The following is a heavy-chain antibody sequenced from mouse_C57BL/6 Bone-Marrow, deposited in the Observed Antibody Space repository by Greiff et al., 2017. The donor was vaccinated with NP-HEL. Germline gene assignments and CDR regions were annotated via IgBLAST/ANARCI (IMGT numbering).Heavy chain of an antibody. J-gene: IGHJ2*01. CDR3: ARDRYDYDEGVDY. Sequence: EVKLMESGGGLVKPGGSLKLSCAASGFTFSSYAMSWVRQTPEKRLEWVATISDGGSYTYYPDNVKGRFTISRDNAKNNLYLQMSHLKSEDTAMYYCARDRYDYDEGVDYWGQGTTLTVSS. CDR1: GFTFSSYA. D-gene: IGHD2-4*01. V-gene: IGHV5-4*01. CDR2: ISDGGSYT.